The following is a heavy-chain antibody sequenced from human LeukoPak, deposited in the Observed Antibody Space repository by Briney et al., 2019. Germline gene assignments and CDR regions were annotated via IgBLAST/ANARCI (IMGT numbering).Heavy chain of an antibody. D-gene: IGHD7-27*01. J-gene: IGHJ3*02. V-gene: IGHV4-59*01. CDR2: IYYSGST. Sequence: PSETLSLTCTVSGGSISDYSWSWIRQPPGKGLEWIGNIYYSGSTNYNPSLKSRVTISVDTSKNQFSLKLSSVTAADTAVYYCASVNWGSRVVGIWGQGTMVTVSS. CDR3: ASVNWGSRVVGI. CDR1: GGSISDYS.